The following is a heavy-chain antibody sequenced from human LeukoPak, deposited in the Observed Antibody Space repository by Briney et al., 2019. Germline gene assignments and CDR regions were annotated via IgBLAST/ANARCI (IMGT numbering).Heavy chain of an antibody. Sequence: GGSLRLSCVDSEFTFSTYWVHWVRQAPGEGPVWVSRINTDGSTTNYADSVKGRFTISRDNAKNSLYLQMNSLRAEDTAVYYCAREFKGLGWSGWYSLYFDYWGQGTLVTVSS. J-gene: IGHJ4*02. CDR3: AREFKGLGWSGWYSLYFDY. D-gene: IGHD6-19*01. V-gene: IGHV3-74*01. CDR1: EFTFSTYW. CDR2: INTDGSTT.